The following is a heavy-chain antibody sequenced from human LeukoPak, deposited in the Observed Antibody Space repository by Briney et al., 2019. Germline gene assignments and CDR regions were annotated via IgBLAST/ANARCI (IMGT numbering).Heavy chain of an antibody. V-gene: IGHV3-7*01. CDR1: GFTFSSYW. CDR3: ARGTYGSGSYYPFDY. CDR2: VKQDGSEK. Sequence: GGSLRLSCAASGFTFSSYWMSWVRQAPGKGLEWVANVKQDGSEKYYVDSVKGRFTISRDNAKNSLYLQMSSLRAEDTAVYYCARGTYGSGSYYPFDYWGQGTLVTVSS. J-gene: IGHJ4*02. D-gene: IGHD3-10*01.